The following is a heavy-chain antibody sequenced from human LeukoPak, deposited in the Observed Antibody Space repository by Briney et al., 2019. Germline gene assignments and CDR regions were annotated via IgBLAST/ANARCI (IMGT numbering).Heavy chain of an antibody. CDR1: GFTVSSKY. Sequence: PGGSLRLSCAASGFTVSSKYMSWLRQAPGKGLEWVSVMYSGGSTYYADSVEGRFTISRDSSKNTVYLQMSSLRVEDTAVYYCASVTMVRGPYFDYWGQGTLVTVSS. D-gene: IGHD3-10*01. J-gene: IGHJ4*02. CDR3: ASVTMVRGPYFDY. CDR2: MYSGGST. V-gene: IGHV3-53*01.